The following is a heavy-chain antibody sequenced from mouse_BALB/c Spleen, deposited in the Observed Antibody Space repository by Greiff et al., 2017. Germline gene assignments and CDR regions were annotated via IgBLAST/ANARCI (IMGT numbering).Heavy chain of an antibody. V-gene: IGHV3-8*02. CDR1: GDSITSGY. D-gene: IGHD2-4*01. J-gene: IGHJ4*01. CDR2: ISYSGST. CDR3: ARYTPIYYDYDFAMDY. Sequence: VQLQQSGPSLVKPSQTLSLTCSVTGDSITSGYWNWIRKFPGNKLEYMGYISYSGSTYYNPSLKSRISITRDTSKNQYYLQLNSVTTEDTATYYCARYTPIYYDYDFAMDYWGQGTSVTVSS.